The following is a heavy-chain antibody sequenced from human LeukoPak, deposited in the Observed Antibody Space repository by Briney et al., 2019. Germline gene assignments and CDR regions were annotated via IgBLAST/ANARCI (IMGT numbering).Heavy chain of an antibody. CDR2: IFYSGIT. V-gene: IGHV4-39*07. CDR3: ARTTEGGHTYDYFYYYYMDV. Sequence: PSETLSLTCTVSGGSITSSNYYWGWIRQPPGKGLEWIGNIFYSGITYYNPSLKSRVSISVDTSTNQFSLKLSSVTAADTAVYYCARTTEGGHTYDYFYYYYMDVWGKGTTVTISS. J-gene: IGHJ6*03. D-gene: IGHD5-18*01. CDR1: GGSITSSNYY.